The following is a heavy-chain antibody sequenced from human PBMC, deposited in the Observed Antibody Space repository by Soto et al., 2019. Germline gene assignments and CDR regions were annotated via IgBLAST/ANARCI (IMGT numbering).Heavy chain of an antibody. CDR2: ITPDGGRT. Sequence: QVQLVQSGAEVMKPWASVTVSCTSSGYTFITYYMHWVRQAPGQGLEWMGIITPDGGRTSYAQKYQARVSITRDTPTSTVYIELRTLSSENTAVYYFATTDPGHYLGQGTLGNV. CDR3: ATTDPGHY. V-gene: IGHV1-46*01. D-gene: IGHD4-4*01. CDR1: GYTFITYY. J-gene: IGHJ4*02.